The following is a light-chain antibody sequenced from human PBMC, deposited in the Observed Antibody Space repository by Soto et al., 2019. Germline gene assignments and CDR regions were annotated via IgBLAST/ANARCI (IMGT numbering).Light chain of an antibody. CDR3: QQSYSTPIT. V-gene: IGKV1-39*01. J-gene: IGKJ5*01. CDR2: AAS. CDR1: QSISSY. Sequence: ITRCSPSPSATVGDRVTITFRASQSISSYLNWYQQKPGKAPKLLIYAASSLQSGVPSRFSGSGSGTDFTLTINSLQPEDCATYSCQQSYSTPITFGQGTRVDI.